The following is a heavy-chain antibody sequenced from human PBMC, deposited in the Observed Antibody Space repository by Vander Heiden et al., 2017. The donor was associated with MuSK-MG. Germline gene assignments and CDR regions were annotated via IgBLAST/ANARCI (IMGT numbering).Heavy chain of an antibody. D-gene: IGHD3-10*01. Sequence: QVQLVESGGGVVQPGGSLRLSCAASGFTFSNYGMHWVRQAPGKGLEWVAFIPFDATKKYYADSVKGRFTISRDNSKNTRDLKMNSMRVEETAVYYCAKPHEWCGELFTHFDYWGQGTMVTVSS. V-gene: IGHV3-30*02. CDR2: IPFDATKK. CDR3: AKPHEWCGELFTHFDY. J-gene: IGHJ4*02. CDR1: GFTFSNYG.